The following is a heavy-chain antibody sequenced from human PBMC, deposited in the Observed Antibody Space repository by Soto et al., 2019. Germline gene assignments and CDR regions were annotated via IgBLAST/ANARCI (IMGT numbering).Heavy chain of an antibody. CDR1: GGSISSYY. CDR3: ARRPYCSSTSCRYYFDY. D-gene: IGHD2-2*01. V-gene: IGHV4-59*08. CDR2: IYYSGST. Sequence: SETLSLTCTVSGGSISSYYWSWIRQPPGKGLEWIGYIYYSGSTNYNPSLKSRVTISVDTSKNQFSLKLSSVTAADTAVYYCARRPYCSSTSCRYYFDYWGQGTLVTVSS. J-gene: IGHJ4*02.